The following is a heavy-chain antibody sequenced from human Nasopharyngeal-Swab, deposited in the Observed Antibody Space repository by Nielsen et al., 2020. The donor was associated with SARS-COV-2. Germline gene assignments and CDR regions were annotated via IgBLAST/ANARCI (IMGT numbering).Heavy chain of an antibody. V-gene: IGHV4-59*12. Sequence: SETLSLTCTVSGGSISSYYWSWIRQPPGKGLEWIGYIYYSGSTNYNPSLKSRVTMSVDTSKNQFSLKLSSVTAADTAVYYCAREVGDSSGYYLYFGNWGQGTLVTVSS. J-gene: IGHJ4*02. CDR3: AREVGDSSGYYLYFGN. D-gene: IGHD3-22*01. CDR1: GGSISSYY. CDR2: IYYSGST.